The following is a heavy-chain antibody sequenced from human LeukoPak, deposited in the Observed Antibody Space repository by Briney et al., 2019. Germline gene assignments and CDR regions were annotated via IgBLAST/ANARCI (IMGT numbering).Heavy chain of an antibody. J-gene: IGHJ4*02. V-gene: IGHV4-31*03. CDR1: GVSISSGGYS. Sequence: SETLSLTCTVSGVSISSGGYSWSWIRQHPGKGLEWIGYIYYSGSTYYNPSLKRRATISVATYKNQFSLKLSSVTAADTAVYYCARAVSTLYDFWSGYHTAHFDYWGQGTLVTVSS. CDR3: ARAVSTLYDFWSGYHTAHFDY. CDR2: IYYSGST. D-gene: IGHD3-3*01.